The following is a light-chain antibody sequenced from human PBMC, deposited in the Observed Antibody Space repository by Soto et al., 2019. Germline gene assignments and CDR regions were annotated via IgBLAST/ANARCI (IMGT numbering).Light chain of an antibody. V-gene: IGLV1-40*01. CDR1: SSNIGAGYD. CDR3: QSYDSSLSGAV. J-gene: IGLJ2*01. CDR2: GNN. Sequence: QSVLTQPPSVSGAPGQRVTISCTGSSSNIGAGYDVHWYQQLPGRVPKLLIYGNNNRPSGAPDRFSGSKSGTSASLAITGLQAEDEADYYCQSYDSSLSGAVFGGGTKLTVL.